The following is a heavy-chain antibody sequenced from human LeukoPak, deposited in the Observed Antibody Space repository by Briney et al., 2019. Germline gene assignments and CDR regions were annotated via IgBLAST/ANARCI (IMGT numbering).Heavy chain of an antibody. D-gene: IGHD2-21*02. CDR2: IYYSGST. CDR1: GGSVSSYY. J-gene: IGHJ4*02. Sequence: PSETLSLTCTVSGGSVSSYYLSWIRQPPGKGLEWIGYIYYSGSTNYNPSLKSRVTISVDTSKNQFSLKLSSVTAADTAVYYCASPAIGPFDYWGQGTLVTVSS. CDR3: ASPAIGPFDY. V-gene: IGHV4-59*02.